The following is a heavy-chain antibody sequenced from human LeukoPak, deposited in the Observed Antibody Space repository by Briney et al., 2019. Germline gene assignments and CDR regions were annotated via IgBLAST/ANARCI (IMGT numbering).Heavy chain of an antibody. CDR3: TKRGRDWGPFDY. CDR1: GFTFSSYW. CDR2: VSDSGDRT. J-gene: IGHJ4*02. D-gene: IGHD7-27*01. Sequence: GGSLRLSCAASGFTFSSYWMTWVRQAPGKGLEWVSSVSDSGDRTYYPDSVKGRFTISRDNSKNTLFLEMDSLRDEDTAVYYCTKRGRDWGPFDYWGQGTLVTVSS. V-gene: IGHV3-23*01.